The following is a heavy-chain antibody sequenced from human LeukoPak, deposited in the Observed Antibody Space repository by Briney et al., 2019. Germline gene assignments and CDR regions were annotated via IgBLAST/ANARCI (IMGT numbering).Heavy chain of an antibody. V-gene: IGHV3-23*01. CDR3: AKSSGWYIDGRYMDV. CDR1: GFTFSSYG. D-gene: IGHD6-19*01. J-gene: IGHJ6*03. CDR2: IRGSGDRT. Sequence: GGSLRLSCAASGFTFSSYGMPWVRQAPGKGLEWVSVIRGSGDRTYYADSVKGRFTISRDNSKNTLYLQMNSLRAEDTAVYYCAKSSGWYIDGRYMDVWGKGTTVTVSS.